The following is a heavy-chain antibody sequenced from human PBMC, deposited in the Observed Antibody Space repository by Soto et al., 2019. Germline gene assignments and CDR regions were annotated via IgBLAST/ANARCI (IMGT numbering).Heavy chain of an antibody. CDR3: AIRIFGVEY. Sequence: EVQLLESGGGLVQPGGSLRLSCAASGFTFSAYAMSWVRQAPGKGLEWVSAISGTSPSTYYADSVQGRFTISRESSRKTLFLQMNTLRAEDTAVYFCAIRIFGVEYWGQGTQVTVSS. CDR1: GFTFSAYA. J-gene: IGHJ4*02. V-gene: IGHV3-23*01. CDR2: ISGTSPST. D-gene: IGHD3-3*01.